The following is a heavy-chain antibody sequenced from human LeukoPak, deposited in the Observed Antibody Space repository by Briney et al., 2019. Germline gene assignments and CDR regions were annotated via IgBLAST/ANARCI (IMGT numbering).Heavy chain of an antibody. D-gene: IGHD3-10*01. V-gene: IGHV3-21*01. CDR2: ISSSSSYI. CDR3: ATQHYYGSGSNY. J-gene: IGHJ4*02. Sequence: KTGGSLRLSCAASGFTFSSYSMNWVRQAPGKGLEWVSSISSSSSYIYYADSVKGRFTISRDNAKNSLYLQMNSLRAEDTAVYYCATQHYYGSGSNYWGRGTLVTVSS. CDR1: GFTFSSYS.